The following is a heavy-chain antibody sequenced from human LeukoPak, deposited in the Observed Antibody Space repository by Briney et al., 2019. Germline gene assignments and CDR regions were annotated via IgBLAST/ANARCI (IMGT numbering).Heavy chain of an antibody. Sequence: ASVKVSCKASGYTFTSYGINWVRQAPGQGLEWMGWISAYNGNTNYAQKLQGRVTMTTDTSTSTAYMELRSLRSDDTAVYYCARDRSGYYSYYYGMDVWGQGTTVTVSS. CDR3: ARDRSGYYSYYYGMDV. J-gene: IGHJ6*02. CDR1: GYTFTSYG. CDR2: ISAYNGNT. V-gene: IGHV1-18*01. D-gene: IGHD3-3*01.